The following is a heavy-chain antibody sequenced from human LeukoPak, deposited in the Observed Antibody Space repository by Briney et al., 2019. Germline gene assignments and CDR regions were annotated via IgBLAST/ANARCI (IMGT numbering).Heavy chain of an antibody. V-gene: IGHV4-31*03. CDR2: IYYSGST. CDR1: GGSISSGGYY. CDR3: ARGEMDTAMVTLGFDY. D-gene: IGHD5-18*01. J-gene: IGHJ4*02. Sequence: SETLSLTCTVSGGSISSGGYYWSWIRQYPGKGLEWIGYIYYSGSTYYNPSLKSRVTISVDRPKNQFSLKLSSVTAADTAVYYCARGEMDTAMVTLGFDYWGQGTLVTVSS.